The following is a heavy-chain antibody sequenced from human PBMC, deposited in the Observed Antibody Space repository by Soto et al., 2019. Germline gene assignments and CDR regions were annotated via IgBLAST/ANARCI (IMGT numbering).Heavy chain of an antibody. CDR2: ISSSSSTI. D-gene: IGHD6-19*01. Sequence: GGSLRLSCAASGFTFSSYSMNWVRQAPGKGLEWVSYISSSSSTIYYADSVKGRFTISRDNAKNSLYLQMNSLRAEDTAVYYCARDSSGWFSAPGFFQHWGQGTLVTVSS. V-gene: IGHV3-48*01. J-gene: IGHJ1*01. CDR1: GFTFSSYS. CDR3: ARDSSGWFSAPGFFQH.